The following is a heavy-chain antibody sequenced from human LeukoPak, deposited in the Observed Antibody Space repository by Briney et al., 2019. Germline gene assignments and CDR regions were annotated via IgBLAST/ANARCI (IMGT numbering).Heavy chain of an antibody. CDR2: IYYSGST. Sequence: SETLSLTCTVSGGSISRYYWSWIRQPPGKGLEWIGYIYYSGSTNYNPSLKSRVTISIDTSKNQFSLKLSPVTAADTAVYYCARHKNYYGSGSYSDAFEIWGQGTMVTVSS. D-gene: IGHD3-10*01. CDR1: GGSISRYY. V-gene: IGHV4-59*08. CDR3: ARHKNYYGSGSYSDAFEI. J-gene: IGHJ3*02.